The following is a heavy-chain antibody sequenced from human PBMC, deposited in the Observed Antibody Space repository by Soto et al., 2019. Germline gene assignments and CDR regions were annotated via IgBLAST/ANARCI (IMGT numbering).Heavy chain of an antibody. CDR3: ARSPQSMAARPDGYYYGMDV. CDR2: IIPIFGTA. CDR1: GGTFSSYA. J-gene: IGHJ6*02. Sequence: SVKVSCKASGGTFSSYAISWVRQAPGQGLEWMGGIIPIFGTANYAQKFQGRVTITADESTSTAYMELSSLRSEDTAVYYCARSPQSMAARPDGYYYGMDVWGQGTTVTVSS. V-gene: IGHV1-69*13. D-gene: IGHD6-6*01.